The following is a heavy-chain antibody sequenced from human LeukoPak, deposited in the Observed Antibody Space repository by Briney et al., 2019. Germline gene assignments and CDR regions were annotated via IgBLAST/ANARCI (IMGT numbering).Heavy chain of an antibody. CDR3: AKDIGGDDY. V-gene: IGHV3-9*01. J-gene: IGHJ4*02. Sequence: GRSLRLSCAASGFSFGDYAMHWARQAPGKGLEWVSGISWDSGNKGYADSVKGRFTISRDNAKNSLFLQMNSLRAEDTAFYYCAKDIGGDDYWGQGTLVTVSS. CDR2: ISWDSGNK. CDR1: GFSFGDYA.